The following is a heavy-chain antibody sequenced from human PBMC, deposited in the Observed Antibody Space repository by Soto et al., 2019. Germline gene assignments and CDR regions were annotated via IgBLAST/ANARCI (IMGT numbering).Heavy chain of an antibody. CDR2: ISSTSSTI. J-gene: IGHJ5*02. CDR3: ARVLYSNDIGRSDP. CDR1: GFTFSSDS. V-gene: IGHV3-48*02. Sequence: EVQLVESGGGLVQPGGSLRLSCAASGFTFSSDSMNWVRQAPGKGLEWVSYISSTSSTIYYADSVKGRFTISRDNAKNSLFLQLNSLRDEDTAVYYCARVLYSNDIGRSDPWGQGTLVTVSS. D-gene: IGHD5-18*01.